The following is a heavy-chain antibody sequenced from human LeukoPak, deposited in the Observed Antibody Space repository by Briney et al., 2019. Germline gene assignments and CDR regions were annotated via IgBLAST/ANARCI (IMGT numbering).Heavy chain of an antibody. V-gene: IGHV2-5*02. CDR1: GFSLSTSGVG. D-gene: IGHD5-12*01. CDR3: AIHRRTYSGYDLDY. J-gene: IGHJ4*02. CDR2: IYWDDDK. Sequence: SGPTLLKPTQTLTLTCTFSGFSLSTSGVGVGWIRQPPGKALEWLSLIYWDDDKRYSPSLKSRLTITKDTSKNQVVLTMTNMDPVDTATYYCAIHRRTYSGYDLDYWGQGTLVTVSS.